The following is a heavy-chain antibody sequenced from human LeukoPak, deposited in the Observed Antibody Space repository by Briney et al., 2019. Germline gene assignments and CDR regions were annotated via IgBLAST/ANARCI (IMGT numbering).Heavy chain of an antibody. CDR1: GFTFNSYA. CDR3: AKAQGAAGSNWFDP. J-gene: IGHJ5*02. D-gene: IGHD6-13*01. V-gene: IGHV3-23*01. Sequence: GGSLRLSCAASGFTFNSYAMSWVRQAPGKGLEWVSGISGSGGSTYYADSVKGRFTISRDNSKNTLYLQMNGLRAEDTAVYYCAKAQGAAGSNWFDPWGQGTLVTVSS. CDR2: ISGSGGST.